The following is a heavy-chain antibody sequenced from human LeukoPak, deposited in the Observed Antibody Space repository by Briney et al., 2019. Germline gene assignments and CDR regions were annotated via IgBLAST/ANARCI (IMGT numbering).Heavy chain of an antibody. Sequence: GGSLRLSCAASGFTFSSYAMHWVRQAPGKGLEWVAVISYDGSNKYYADSVKGRSTISRDNSKNTLYLQMNSLRAEDTAVYYCARERRITMLGPADYWGQGTLVTVSS. CDR2: ISYDGSNK. D-gene: IGHD3-10*02. V-gene: IGHV3-30*01. J-gene: IGHJ4*02. CDR3: ARERRITMLGPADY. CDR1: GFTFSSYA.